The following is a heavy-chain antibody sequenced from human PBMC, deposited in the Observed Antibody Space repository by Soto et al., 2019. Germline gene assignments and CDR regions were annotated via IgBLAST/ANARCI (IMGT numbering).Heavy chain of an antibody. D-gene: IGHD3-9*01. J-gene: IGHJ5*02. CDR2: INHNGGT. CDR1: GGSFSGYY. CDR3: ARRNDILTGYSNGWFDP. Sequence: QVQLQQWGAGLLKPSETLSLTCAVHGGSFSGYYWNWIRQPPGKGLEWIGEINHNGGTNYNPSIRSRVTISVDTSKNQFSLKMSSVTAADTAVFYCARRNDILTGYSNGWFDPWGQGTLVTVSS. V-gene: IGHV4-34*01.